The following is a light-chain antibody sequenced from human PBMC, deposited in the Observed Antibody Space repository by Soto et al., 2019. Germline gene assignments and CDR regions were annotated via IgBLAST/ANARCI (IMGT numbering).Light chain of an antibody. V-gene: IGKV1-39*01. Sequence: DIQMTQSPSSLSASVGDRVTITCRASQSISSYLNWYQQKPGKAPKLLIYAASSLQSGVPSRFSGSGSGTEFTLTISSLQPDDCATYYCHQRQSWPRTFGQGTKVDIK. CDR1: QSISSY. CDR2: AAS. J-gene: IGKJ1*01. CDR3: HQRQSWPRT.